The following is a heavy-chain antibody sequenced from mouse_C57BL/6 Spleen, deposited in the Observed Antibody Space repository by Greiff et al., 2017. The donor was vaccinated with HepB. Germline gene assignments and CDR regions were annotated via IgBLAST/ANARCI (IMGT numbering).Heavy chain of an antibody. V-gene: IGHV1-64*01. J-gene: IGHJ1*03. CDR1: GYTFTSYW. Sequence: QVQLKQPGAELVKPGASVKLSCKASGYTFTSYWMHWVKQRPGQGLEWIGMIHPNSGSTNYNEKFKSKATLTVDKSSSTAYMQLSSLTSEDSAVYYCASCEDGNPWYFDVWGTGTTVTVSS. CDR3: ASCEDGNPWYFDV. CDR2: IHPNSGST. D-gene: IGHD2-1*01.